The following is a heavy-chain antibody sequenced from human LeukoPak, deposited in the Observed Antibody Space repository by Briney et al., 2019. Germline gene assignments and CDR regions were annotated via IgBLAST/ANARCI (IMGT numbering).Heavy chain of an antibody. D-gene: IGHD2-15*01. CDR3: ARSAARSTPAPFDY. J-gene: IGHJ4*02. CDR1: GFTVSSSY. CDR2: LYSGGKT. V-gene: IGHV3-66*02. Sequence: PGGSLRLSCAASGFTVSSSYMTWVRQAPGKGLEWVSVLYSGGKTYYADSVKGRFTISRDNSKNTLYLQMNSLRGEDTAVYYCARSAARSTPAPFDYWGQGTLVTVSS.